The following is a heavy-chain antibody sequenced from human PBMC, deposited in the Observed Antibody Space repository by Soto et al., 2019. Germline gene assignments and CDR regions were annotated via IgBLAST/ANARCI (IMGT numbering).Heavy chain of an antibody. CDR1: GYIFINYG. J-gene: IGHJ6*02. D-gene: IGHD3-16*01. CDR2: ISPYSGDT. Sequence: QVQLVQSGAEVRKPGSSVKVSCKASGYIFINYGIAWVRQAPGQGLEWMGWISPYSGDTHYASKVQGRLTMTTDTCTSTAYMELGSLTADETAVYYCAMVDNYVTPAPGDVWGQGTTATVSS. V-gene: IGHV1-18*01. CDR3: AMVDNYVTPAPGDV.